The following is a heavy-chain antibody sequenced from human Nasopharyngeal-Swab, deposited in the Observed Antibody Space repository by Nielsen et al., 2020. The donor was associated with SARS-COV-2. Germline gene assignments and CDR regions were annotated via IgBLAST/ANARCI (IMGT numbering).Heavy chain of an antibody. D-gene: IGHD2-2*01. CDR1: GFTFSSYG. CDR2: IWYDGSNK. J-gene: IGHJ4*02. V-gene: IGHV3-33*01. CDR3: ARAIYCSSTSCFGFDY. Sequence: GGSLRLSCAASGFTFSSYGMRWVRQAPGKGLEWVAVIWYDGSNKYYADSVKGRFTISRDNSKNTLYLQMNSLRAEDTAVYYCARAIYCSSTSCFGFDYWGQGTLVTVSS.